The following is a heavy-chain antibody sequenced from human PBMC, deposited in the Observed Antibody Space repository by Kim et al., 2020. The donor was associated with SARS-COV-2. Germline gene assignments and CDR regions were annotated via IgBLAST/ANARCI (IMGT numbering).Heavy chain of an antibody. CDR2: ISWNSVII. CDR1: GFTFDDYP. J-gene: IGHJ4*02. V-gene: IGHV3-9*01. CDR3: AKGDYNKYDALDY. D-gene: IGHD4-4*01. Sequence: GGSLRLSCAASGFTFDDYPMYWVRQTPGKGLEWVSRISWNSVIIAYADSVKGRFIVSRDNAKNSLYLQMTSLRTDDTAFYYCAKGDYNKYDALDYWGQGTLVTVSS.